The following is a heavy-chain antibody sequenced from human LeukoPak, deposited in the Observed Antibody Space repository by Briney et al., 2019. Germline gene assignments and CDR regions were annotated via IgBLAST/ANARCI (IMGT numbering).Heavy chain of an antibody. D-gene: IGHD3-10*01. V-gene: IGHV4-31*03. Sequence: SQTLSLTCTVSGGSISSGGYYWSWIRQHPGKGLEWIGYIYYSGSTYYNPSLKSRVTISVDTSKNQFSLKLSSVTAADTAVYYCARHYGSGSYYIPYYYYGMDVWGQGTTVTVSS. CDR1: GGSISSGGYY. CDR3: ARHYGSGSYYIPYYYYGMDV. J-gene: IGHJ6*02. CDR2: IYYSGST.